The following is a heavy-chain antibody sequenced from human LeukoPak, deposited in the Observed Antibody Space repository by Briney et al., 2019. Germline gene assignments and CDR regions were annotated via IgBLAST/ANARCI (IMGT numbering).Heavy chain of an antibody. Sequence: SVKVSCKASGGTFSSYATSWVRQAPGQGLEWMGGIIPIFGTANYAQKFQGRVTITTDESTSTAYMELSSLRSEDTAVYYCARIADFVPVNRVYYDSSGYYLAFDIWGQGTMVTVSS. V-gene: IGHV1-69*05. J-gene: IGHJ3*02. D-gene: IGHD3-22*01. CDR1: GGTFSSYA. CDR2: IIPIFGTA. CDR3: ARIADFVPVNRVYYDSSGYYLAFDI.